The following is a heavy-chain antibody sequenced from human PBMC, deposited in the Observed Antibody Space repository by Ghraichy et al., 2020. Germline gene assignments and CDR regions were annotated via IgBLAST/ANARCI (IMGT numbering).Heavy chain of an antibody. CDR2: INWNSIRS. CDR1: GIKFNDNA. J-gene: IGHJ4*02. V-gene: IGHV3-9*01. CDR3: AREDVAATGLLSRLDY. D-gene: IGHD2-15*01. Sequence: GGSLRLSCEVSGIKFNDNAIHWVRQVPGKGLEWIARINWNSIRSEYTESVRGRFTISRDNTKNSAYLEMHSLRPEDTAFYYCAREDVAATGLLSRLDYWCQGPLRTVSS.